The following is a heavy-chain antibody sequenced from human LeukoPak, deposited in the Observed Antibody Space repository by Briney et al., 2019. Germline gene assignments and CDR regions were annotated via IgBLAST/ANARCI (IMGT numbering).Heavy chain of an antibody. D-gene: IGHD2-21*02. J-gene: IGHJ1*01. V-gene: IGHV3-21*01. CDR3: ARGYYGGDCYGD. CDR2: ISGSSRHI. Sequence: GGSLRLSCAASGFTFSDYFMNWVCQAPGKGLEYVSSISGSSRHIYYADSVKGRFTIFRDNTKSSLYLQMNSLRVEDMAVYYCARGYYGGDCYGDWGQGTLVTVSS. CDR1: GFTFSDYF.